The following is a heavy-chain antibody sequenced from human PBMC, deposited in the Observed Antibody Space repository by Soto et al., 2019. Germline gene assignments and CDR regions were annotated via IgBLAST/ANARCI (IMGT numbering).Heavy chain of an antibody. CDR1: GITFNSYW. D-gene: IGHD6-25*01. CDR3: ARGAVYQRSSYGLDV. J-gene: IGHJ6*02. CDR2: INSDRSTK. Sequence: GGSLRLSCAASGITFNSYWMHWVRQAPGKGLVWVSRINSDRSTKTYGDSVGGRFTISRETAKNTLYLQMNSVRGQDAAVSYCARGAVYQRSSYGLDVWGQGTTVTVSS. V-gene: IGHV3-74*01.